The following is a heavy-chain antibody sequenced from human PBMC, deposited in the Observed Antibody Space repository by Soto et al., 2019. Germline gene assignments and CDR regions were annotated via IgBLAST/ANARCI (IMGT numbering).Heavy chain of an antibody. V-gene: IGHV3-23*01. D-gene: IGHD5-18*01. J-gene: IGHJ6*02. CDR3: AKAAMGASHYYGMDV. CDR2: ISGSGGPT. CDR1: EFTFSSFA. Sequence: GGSLRLSCSASEFTFSSFAMTWVRQAPGKGLEWVSSISGSGGPTDYADSVKGRFTISRDNSKNTLYLRLSSLRAEDTAVYYCAKAAMGASHYYGMDVWGQGTTVTVSS.